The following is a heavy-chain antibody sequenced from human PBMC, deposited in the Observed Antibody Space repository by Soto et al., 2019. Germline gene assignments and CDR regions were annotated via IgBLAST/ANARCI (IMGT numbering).Heavy chain of an antibody. D-gene: IGHD5-12*01. V-gene: IGHV3-23*01. CDR1: GFTFSTYA. Sequence: EVQLSESGGGLVQPGGSLRLSCAASGFTFSTYAMTWVRQAPGKGLEWVSAISGSGDATYYADSLKGRFTISRDNSKNTVSLQMNSLRADDTAVYYCARVVEMATRSYFDYWGQGTLVTVSS. J-gene: IGHJ4*02. CDR2: ISGSGDAT. CDR3: ARVVEMATRSYFDY.